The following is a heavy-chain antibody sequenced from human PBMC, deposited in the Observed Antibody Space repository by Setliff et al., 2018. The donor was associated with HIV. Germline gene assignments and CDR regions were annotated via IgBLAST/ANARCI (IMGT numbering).Heavy chain of an antibody. D-gene: IGHD3-22*01. CDR3: ARDSDGSSYYHFAH. V-gene: IGHV4-59*01. CDR1: GGSISSYY. J-gene: IGHJ4*02. CDR2: ISYSGTT. Sequence: SETLSLTCTVSGGSISSYYWSWIRQPPGKGLECIGHISYSGTTNYNPSLESRVSISVDTSKNQFSLKLKSVTAADTAVYYCARDSDGSSYYHFAHWSQGTLVTVSS.